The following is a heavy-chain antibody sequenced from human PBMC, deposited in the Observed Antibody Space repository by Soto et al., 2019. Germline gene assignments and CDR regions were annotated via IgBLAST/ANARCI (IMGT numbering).Heavy chain of an antibody. V-gene: IGHV4-31*03. CDR3: ARVSRYCSSTSCSRVGAFDI. CDR2: IYYSGST. CDR1: GGSISSGGYY. D-gene: IGHD2-2*01. J-gene: IGHJ3*02. Sequence: SETLSLTCTVSGGSISSGGYYWSWIRQHPGKGLEWIGYIYYSGSTYYNPSLKSRVTISVDTSKNQFSLKLSSVTAADTAVYYCARVSRYCSSTSCSRVGAFDISGQGTMVTVSS.